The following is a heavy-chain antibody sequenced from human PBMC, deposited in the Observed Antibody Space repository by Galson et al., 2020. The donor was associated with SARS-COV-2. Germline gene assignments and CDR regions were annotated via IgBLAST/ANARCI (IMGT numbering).Heavy chain of an antibody. Sequence: ASVKVSCKASGYTFTSYGISWVRQAPGQGLEWMGWISAYNGNTNYAQKLQGRVTMTTDTSTSTAYMELRSLRSDDTAVYYCARDSRYSYGYGPPLIGYWGQGTLVTVSS. CDR1: GYTFTSYG. CDR2: ISAYNGNT. D-gene: IGHD5-18*01. J-gene: IGHJ4*02. V-gene: IGHV1-18*01. CDR3: ARDSRYSYGYGPPLIGY.